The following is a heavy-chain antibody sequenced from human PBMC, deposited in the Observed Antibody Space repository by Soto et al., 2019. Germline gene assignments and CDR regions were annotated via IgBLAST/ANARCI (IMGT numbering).Heavy chain of an antibody. CDR1: GYTFPTYA. D-gene: IGHD3-9*01. J-gene: IGHJ6*02. CDR2: ISTYYGTT. CDR3: ARGDLLTGYSLDSFDWDV. V-gene: IGHV1-18*01. Sequence: QVQLVQSGAEVKKPGASVKVSCKASGYTFPTYAISWVRQAPGQGLEWMGCISTYYGTTNYAQKFQGRVTMPTDTSTSTAYMEMRGLGSDDTAVYYCARGDLLTGYSLDSFDWDVWGQGTTVTVSS.